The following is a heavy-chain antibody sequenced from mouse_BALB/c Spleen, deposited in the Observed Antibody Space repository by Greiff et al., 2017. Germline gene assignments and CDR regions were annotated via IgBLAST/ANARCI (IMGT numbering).Heavy chain of an antibody. CDR3: AKHHYGSSYDWYFDV. V-gene: IGHV2-6-5*01. CDR2: IWGGGST. CDR1: GFSLTDYG. Sequence: VKLVESGPGLVAPSQSLSITCTVSGFSLTDYGVSWIRQPPGKGLEWLGVIWGGGSTYYNSALKSRLSISKDNSKSQVFLKMNSLQTDDTAMYYCAKHHYGSSYDWYFDVWGAGTTVTVSS. D-gene: IGHD1-1*01. J-gene: IGHJ1*01.